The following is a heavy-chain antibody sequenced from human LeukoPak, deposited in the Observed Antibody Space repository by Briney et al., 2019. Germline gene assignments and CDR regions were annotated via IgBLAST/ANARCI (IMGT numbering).Heavy chain of an antibody. CDR2: ISSSSSAT. J-gene: IGHJ4*02. CDR3: AKDLGRYRNNYFDY. D-gene: IGHD1-26*01. V-gene: IGHV3-48*01. Sequence: PGGSLRLSCAASGFTFSANSMNWVRQAPGKGMEWVSFISSSSSATYYADSVKGRFTISRDDSKNTLYLQMNSLRAEDTAVYYCAKDLGRYRNNYFDYWGQGTLVTVSS. CDR1: GFTFSANS.